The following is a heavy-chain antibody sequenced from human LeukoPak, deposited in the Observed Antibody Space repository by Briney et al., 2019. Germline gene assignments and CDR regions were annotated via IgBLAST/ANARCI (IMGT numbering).Heavy chain of an antibody. Sequence: PGGSLRLSCAASGFTFRSYAMHWVRQAPCKGLEWVAVIWYDGSNKYYEDSVKGRFTISRDKSKNTLDLQMNSLRAEDTAVYYCAKDGSITAAGGFDPWGQGTLVTVSS. CDR1: GFTFRSYA. D-gene: IGHD6-13*01. CDR2: IWYDGSNK. J-gene: IGHJ5*02. V-gene: IGHV3-30*02. CDR3: AKDGSITAAGGFDP.